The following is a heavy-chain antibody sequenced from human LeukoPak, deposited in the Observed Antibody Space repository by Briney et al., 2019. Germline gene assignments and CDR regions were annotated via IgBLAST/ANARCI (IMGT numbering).Heavy chain of an antibody. CDR3: ARHIGGGIEDMDV. V-gene: IGHV4-59*01. Sequence: SETLSLTCTVSGGSISTYYWTWIRQPPGKGLEWIGYSHYSGSTNYNLSLKSRVTISVDTSTNQLSLKLNSVTAADTAVYYCARHIGGGIEDMDVWGTGTKVTVSS. J-gene: IGHJ6*03. CDR1: GGSISTYY. CDR2: SHYSGST. D-gene: IGHD3-16*02.